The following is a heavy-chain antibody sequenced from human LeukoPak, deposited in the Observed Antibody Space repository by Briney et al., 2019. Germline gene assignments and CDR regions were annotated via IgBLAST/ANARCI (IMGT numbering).Heavy chain of an antibody. CDR2: ISGSGGST. Sequence: PGGSLRLSCAASGFTFSTFAMSWVRQAPGKGLEGVSVISGSGGSTYYADSVKGRLTISRDNSKNTLYLQMNSLRAEDTAVYYCAKDGVYSNYGYWGQGTLVTVSS. J-gene: IGHJ4*02. CDR3: AKDGVYSNYGY. CDR1: GFTFSTFA. V-gene: IGHV3-23*01. D-gene: IGHD4-11*01.